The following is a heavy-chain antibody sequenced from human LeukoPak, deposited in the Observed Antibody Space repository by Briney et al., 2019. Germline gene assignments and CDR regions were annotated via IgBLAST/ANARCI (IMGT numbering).Heavy chain of an antibody. V-gene: IGHV4-4*07. CDR1: GGSISRYY. D-gene: IGHD3-22*01. Sequence: SETLSLTCTVSGGSISRYYWSWIRQPAGKGLEWIGRIYTSGSTNYNPSLKSRVTISVDRSKNQFSLKLSSVTAADTAVYYCARDGVIGGAFGIWGQGTMVTVPS. CDR3: ARDGVIGGAFGI. CDR2: IYTSGST. J-gene: IGHJ3*02.